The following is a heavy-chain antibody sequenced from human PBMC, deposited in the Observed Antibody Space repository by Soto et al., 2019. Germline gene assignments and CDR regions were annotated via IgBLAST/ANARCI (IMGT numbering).Heavy chain of an antibody. D-gene: IGHD2-21*02. CDR2: INHSGST. CDR3: ARGQHIVVVTAITPFDY. J-gene: IGHJ4*02. CDR1: GGSFSGYY. Sequence: QVQLQQWGAGLLKPSETLSLTCAVYGGSFSGYYWSWIRQPPGKGLEWIGEINHSGSTNYNPSLKIRVTISVDTSKNQFSLKLSSVTAADTAVYYCARGQHIVVVTAITPFDYWGQGTLVTVSS. V-gene: IGHV4-34*01.